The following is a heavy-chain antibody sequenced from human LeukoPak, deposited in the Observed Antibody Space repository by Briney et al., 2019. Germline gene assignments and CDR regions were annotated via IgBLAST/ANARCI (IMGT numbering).Heavy chain of an antibody. CDR1: GFTFSDYY. CDR3: TTDGWHYDSSGYSRYYYYYYMDV. Sequence: GGCLRLSCSASGFTFSDYYMSCTRQAPGKGLEGVSYISSSGSTIYYADSVKGRFTISRDNAKNSLYLQMNSLRAEDTAVYYCTTDGWHYDSSGYSRYYYYYYMDVWGKGTTVTVSS. V-gene: IGHV3-11*04. CDR2: ISSSGSTI. D-gene: IGHD3-22*01. J-gene: IGHJ6*03.